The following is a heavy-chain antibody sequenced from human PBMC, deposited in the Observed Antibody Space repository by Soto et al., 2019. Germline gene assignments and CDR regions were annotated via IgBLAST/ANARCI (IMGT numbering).Heavy chain of an antibody. CDR2: IYYSGST. Sequence: SETLSLTCTVSGGSISSYYWSWIRQPPGKGLEWIGYIYYSGSTNYNPSLKSRVTISVDTSKNQFSLKLSSVTAADTAVYYCARVLVSGWYRFDYWGQGTLVTVSS. CDR3: ARVLVSGWYRFDY. CDR1: GGSISSYY. J-gene: IGHJ4*02. V-gene: IGHV4-59*01. D-gene: IGHD6-19*01.